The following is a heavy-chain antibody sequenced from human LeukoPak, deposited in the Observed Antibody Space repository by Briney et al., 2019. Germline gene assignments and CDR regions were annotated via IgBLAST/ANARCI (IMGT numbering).Heavy chain of an antibody. CDR1: GFTFSSSA. V-gene: IGHV3-23*01. J-gene: IGHJ4*02. D-gene: IGHD5-18*01. CDR2: FSSSDDST. Sequence: GGSLRLSCAASGFTFSSSAMSWVRQAPGRGLEWVSSFSSSDDSTYYADSVRGRFTISRDNSKNTLYLQMNSLRAEDTAVYYCAKVRRNGYIHVDYWGQGTLVTVSS. CDR3: AKVRRNGYIHVDY.